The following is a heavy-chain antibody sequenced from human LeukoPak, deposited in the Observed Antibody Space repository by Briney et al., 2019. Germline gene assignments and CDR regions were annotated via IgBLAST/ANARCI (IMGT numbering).Heavy chain of an antibody. V-gene: IGHV3-30*18. Sequence: PGGSLKLSCAASGFTFSSYWMHWVRQAPGKGLEWVALISYDGRHQYYTDSVKGRFTISRDNSKNTLYLQMNSLRAEDTAVYYCAKGPRYSSSWDLDYWGQGTLVTVSS. CDR1: GFTFSSYW. CDR2: ISYDGRHQ. D-gene: IGHD6-13*01. J-gene: IGHJ4*02. CDR3: AKGPRYSSSWDLDY.